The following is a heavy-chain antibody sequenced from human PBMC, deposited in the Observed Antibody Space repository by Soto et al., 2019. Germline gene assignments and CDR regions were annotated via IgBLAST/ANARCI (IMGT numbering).Heavy chain of an antibody. D-gene: IGHD1-20*01. V-gene: IGHV3-30*02. CDR1: GFTFSSRG. J-gene: IGHJ4*02. CDR3: PIYTCLQDQITSLDF. Sequence: PGGSLRLSCAASGFTFSSRGMNWVRQAPGKGLEWVALIRFDGSKQDYADSVKGRFTISRDNSKNMLSLQMNSLRADDTAVYFCPIYTCLQDQITSLDFWGQGTLVTVSS. CDR2: IRFDGSKQ.